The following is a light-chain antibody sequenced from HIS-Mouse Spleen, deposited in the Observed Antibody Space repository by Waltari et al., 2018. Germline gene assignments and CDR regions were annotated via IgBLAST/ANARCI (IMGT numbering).Light chain of an antibody. J-gene: IGKJ1*01. CDR2: AAS. CDR3: QQLNSYPWT. V-gene: IGKV1-9*01. Sequence: DIQLTQSPSFLSASVGDRVTITCRASQGISSYLAWYQQKPGKAPILLIYAASTLQSGVPSRFSGSGSGTEVTLTSSSLQPEDFATYYCQQLNSYPWTFGQGTKVEIK. CDR1: QGISSY.